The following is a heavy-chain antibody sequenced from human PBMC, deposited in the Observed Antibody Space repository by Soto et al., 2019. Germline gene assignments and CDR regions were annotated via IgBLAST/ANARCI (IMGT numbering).Heavy chain of an antibody. CDR2: IYYSGST. Sequence: SETLSLTCTVSGGSISSYYWSWIRQPPGKGLEWIGYIYYSGSTNYNPSLKSRVTISVDTSKNQFSLKLSSVTAAATAVYYCASSYQNWFDPWGQGTLVTVSS. J-gene: IGHJ5*02. V-gene: IGHV4-59*08. D-gene: IGHD6-6*01. CDR1: GGSISSYY. CDR3: ASSYQNWFDP.